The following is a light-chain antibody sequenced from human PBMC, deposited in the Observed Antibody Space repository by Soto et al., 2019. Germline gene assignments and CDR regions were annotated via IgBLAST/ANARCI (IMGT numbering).Light chain of an antibody. CDR2: EVS. Sequence: QSVLTQPASVSGSPGQSITISCAGTSSDVGGYNYVSWYQQHPGKAPKLIIYEVSNRPSGISDRFSGSKSGNTASLTISGLQAEDEVDYYCSSYTSSTTLAYVFGTGTKVTVL. CDR1: SSDVGGYNY. J-gene: IGLJ1*01. CDR3: SSYTSSTTLAYV. V-gene: IGLV2-14*01.